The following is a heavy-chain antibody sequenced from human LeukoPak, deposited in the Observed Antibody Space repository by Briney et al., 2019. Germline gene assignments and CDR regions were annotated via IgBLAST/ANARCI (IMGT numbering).Heavy chain of an antibody. CDR2: TYYSGST. CDR3: ARGNYYGSGSYRWFEP. V-gene: IGHV4-59*01. D-gene: IGHD3-10*01. Sequence: SETLSLTCPVSGGSISTYYWSWIRQPPGKGLEWIGYTYYSGSTNYNPSLKSRVTISVDTSKNPFSLNLNSVTAADTAVYFCARGNYYGSGSYRWFEPWGQGTLVTVSS. J-gene: IGHJ5*02. CDR1: GGSISTYY.